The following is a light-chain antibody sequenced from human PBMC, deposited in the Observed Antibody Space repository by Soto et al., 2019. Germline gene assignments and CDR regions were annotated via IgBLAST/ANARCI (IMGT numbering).Light chain of an antibody. CDR1: QNINIF. Sequence: DIQMTQSPSSLAASVGDRVTITCRASQNINIFLNWYQQKPGKAPKLLIYASSNLQTGVPSRFSGSGSGTDFTVTISRLQPEDFATYYCQQSYSAPYTFGQGTTLDIK. CDR3: QQSYSAPYT. J-gene: IGKJ2*01. V-gene: IGKV1-39*01. CDR2: ASS.